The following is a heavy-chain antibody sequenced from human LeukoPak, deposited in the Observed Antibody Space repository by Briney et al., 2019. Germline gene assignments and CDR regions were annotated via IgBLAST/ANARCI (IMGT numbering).Heavy chain of an antibody. V-gene: IGHV3-30*02. J-gene: IGHJ4*02. D-gene: IGHD3-22*01. CDR2: IRYHGSNK. CDR1: GFTFSNYG. CDR3: AKVGYYNDSSGYYLDYFDY. Sequence: GGSLRLSCAASGFTFSNYGMHWVRQAPGKGLEWVAFIRYHGSNKEYADSVKGRFTISRDNSKNTLSLQMNSLRPEDTAVYYCAKVGYYNDSSGYYLDYFDYWGQGTLVTVSS.